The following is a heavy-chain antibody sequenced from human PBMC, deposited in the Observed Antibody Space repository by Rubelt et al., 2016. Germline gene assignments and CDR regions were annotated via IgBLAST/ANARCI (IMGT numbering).Heavy chain of an antibody. CDR2: INPNSGGT. J-gene: IGHJ3*02. Sequence: QVQLVQSGAEVKKPGASVKVSCKASGYTFTGYYMHWVRQAPGQGLEWMGWINPNSGGTNYAQKFQGRVTMTRDTSISTAYMELSRLGSDDTAVYYCASRSGDIVVVPAAIDAFDIWGQGTMVTVSS. D-gene: IGHD2-2*02. CDR1: GYTFTGYY. CDR3: ASRSGDIVVVPAAIDAFDI. V-gene: IGHV1-2*02.